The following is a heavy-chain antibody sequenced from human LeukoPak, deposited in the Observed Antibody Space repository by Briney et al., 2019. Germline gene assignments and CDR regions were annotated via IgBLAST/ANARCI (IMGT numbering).Heavy chain of an antibody. D-gene: IGHD3-10*01. CDR2: ISSSSSTI. CDR1: GFTFSSYS. Sequence: GGSLRLSCAASGFTFSSYSMNWVRQAPGKGLEWVSYISSSSSTIYYADSVKGRFTISRDNAKNSLYLQMNSLRAEDTAVYYCARDGITMVRGVISPWGQGTLVTVSS. V-gene: IGHV3-48*01. J-gene: IGHJ5*02. CDR3: ARDGITMVRGVISP.